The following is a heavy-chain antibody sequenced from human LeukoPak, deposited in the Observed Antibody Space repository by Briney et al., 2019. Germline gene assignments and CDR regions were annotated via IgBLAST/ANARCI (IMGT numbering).Heavy chain of an antibody. CDR2: ISSSSSTV. D-gene: IGHD3-10*01. CDR1: GFTFSNYN. V-gene: IGHV3-48*02. Sequence: GGSLRLSCAASGFTFSNYNMNWVRQAPGKGLEWVSSISSSSSTVYYADSLKGRFTISRDNAKNSLYLQMNSLRDEDTAVYYCARAQTYYGSGSYLYWGQGTLVTVSS. J-gene: IGHJ4*02. CDR3: ARAQTYYGSGSYLY.